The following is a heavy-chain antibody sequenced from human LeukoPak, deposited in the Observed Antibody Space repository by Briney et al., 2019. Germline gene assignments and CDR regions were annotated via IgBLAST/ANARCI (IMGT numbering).Heavy chain of an antibody. CDR3: ARGVHYYDSSGYPFDY. J-gene: IGHJ4*02. CDR1: GFNFSGYT. CDR2: ISSSSYTI. D-gene: IGHD3-22*01. V-gene: IGHV3-48*01. Sequence: GGSLRLSCGASGFNFSGYTMNWVRQAPGKGLEWVSYISSSSYTIYYADSVKGRFTITRDNAKNSLYLQMNSLRAEDTAVYYCARGVHYYDSSGYPFDYWGQGTLVTVSS.